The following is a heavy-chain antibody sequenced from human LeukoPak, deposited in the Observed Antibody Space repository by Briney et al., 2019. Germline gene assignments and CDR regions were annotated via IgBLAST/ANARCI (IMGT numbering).Heavy chain of an antibody. V-gene: IGHV4-59*11. D-gene: IGHD5-12*01. CDR2: IYYSGST. CDR1: GGPISSHY. J-gene: IGHJ4*02. CDR3: ARGLGKYSGPVPFDY. Sequence: SETLSLTCTVSGGPISSHYWSWIRQPPGKGLEWIGYIYYSGSTNYNPSLKSRVTISVDTSKNQFSLKLSSVTAADTAVYYCARGLGKYSGPVPFDYWGQGTLVTVSS.